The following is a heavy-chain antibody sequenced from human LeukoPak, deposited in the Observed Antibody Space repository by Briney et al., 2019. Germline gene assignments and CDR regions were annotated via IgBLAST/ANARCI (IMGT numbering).Heavy chain of an antibody. V-gene: IGHV3-15*01. D-gene: IGHD3-22*01. Sequence: GGSLRLSCAASGFTFSNAWMSWVRQAPGKGLEWVGRIKSKTDGGTTDYAAPVKGRFTISRDDSKNTLYLQMNSLKTEDTAVYYCARFVIDRDYYDSSGYPPIFDIWGQGTMVTVSS. CDR2: IKSKTDGGTT. CDR3: ARFVIDRDYYDSSGYPPIFDI. CDR1: GFTFSNAW. J-gene: IGHJ3*02.